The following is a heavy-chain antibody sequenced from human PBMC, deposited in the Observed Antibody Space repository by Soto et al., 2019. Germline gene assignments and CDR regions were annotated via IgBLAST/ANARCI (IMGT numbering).Heavy chain of an antibody. CDR1: GGSISSSSYY. Sequence: XXTLSLPFTVSGGSISSSSYYWGLIRQPPGKGLEWIGSIYYSGSTYYNPSLKSRVTISVDTSKNQFSLKLSSVTAADTAVYYCARRYGGNFDYWGQGTLVTVSS. J-gene: IGHJ4*02. CDR2: IYYSGST. D-gene: IGHD1-26*01. CDR3: ARRYGGNFDY. V-gene: IGHV4-39*07.